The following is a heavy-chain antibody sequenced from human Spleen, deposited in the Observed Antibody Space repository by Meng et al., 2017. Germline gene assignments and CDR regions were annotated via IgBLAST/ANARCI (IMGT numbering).Heavy chain of an antibody. Sequence: GGLLRFSCAAPGFTSSSYAMSWVRQAPGKGLEWVPAISGSGGSTYYADSVKGRFTISSDNSKNTLYLQMNSLRAEDAAVYYCAKDRGSGYDSSAYDYWGQGTLVTVSS. CDR1: GFTSSSYA. D-gene: IGHD3-22*01. CDR3: AKDRGSGYDSSAYDY. J-gene: IGHJ4*02. V-gene: IGHV3-23*01. CDR2: ISGSGGST.